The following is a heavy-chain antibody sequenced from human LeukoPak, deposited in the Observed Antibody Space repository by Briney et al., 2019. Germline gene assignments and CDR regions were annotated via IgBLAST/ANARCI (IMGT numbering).Heavy chain of an antibody. CDR1: GFTFNTYA. Sequence: GGSLRLSCAASGFTFNTYAMTWVRQAPGRGLEWVSGFSGTGGSTYYADFVKGRFTISRDNSKNTLYLQMNSLTAEDTAVYYCARALIAVAGHPANYYYYYMDVWGKGTTVTVSS. CDR2: FSGTGGST. V-gene: IGHV3-23*01. CDR3: ARALIAVAGHPANYYYYYMDV. J-gene: IGHJ6*03. D-gene: IGHD6-19*01.